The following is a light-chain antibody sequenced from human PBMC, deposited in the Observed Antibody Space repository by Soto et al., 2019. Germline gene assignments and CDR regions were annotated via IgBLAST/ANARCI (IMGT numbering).Light chain of an antibody. Sequence: IVLTQSPGTLSLSPGERATLSCRASQSVSNKYLAWYQQKPGQAPRLLVSGVSTRATGIPDRFGGSGSGTDGTLTISRLEKEDVAVYYCQQYDTSTMTFGQGTKVDIK. CDR3: QQYDTSTMT. J-gene: IGKJ1*01. CDR1: QSVSNKY. V-gene: IGKV3-20*01. CDR2: GVS.